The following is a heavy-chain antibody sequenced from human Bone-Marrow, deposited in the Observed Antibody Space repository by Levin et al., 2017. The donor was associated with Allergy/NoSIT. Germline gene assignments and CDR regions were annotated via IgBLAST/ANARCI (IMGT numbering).Heavy chain of an antibody. D-gene: IGHD3-10*01. V-gene: IGHV2-70*17. CDR3: ARMGGSGTDYVEYYMDY. J-gene: IGHJ4*02. CDR2: IDWDNDK. CDR1: GFSLKQRGMC. Sequence: SGPTLVKPTQTLTLTCTFSGFSLKQRGMCVSWIRPPPGKALEWLARIDWDNDKFYSASLKTRLTISKDTSKNQVVLTMTNMDPADTATYYCARMGGSGTDYVEYYMDYWGQGTLVTVSS.